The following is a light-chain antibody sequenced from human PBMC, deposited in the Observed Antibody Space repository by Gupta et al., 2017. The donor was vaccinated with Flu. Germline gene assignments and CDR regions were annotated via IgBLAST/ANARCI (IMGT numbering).Light chain of an antibody. CDR2: DAS. V-gene: IGKV3-11*01. Sequence: EIVLTQSPATLPLSPGERATLSCRASQSVSSYLAWYQQKPGQAPRLLIYDASNRATGIPARFSGSGSWTDFTLTISSLEPEDFAVYYCQQRSNWPKTFGQGTKVEIK. J-gene: IGKJ1*01. CDR3: QQRSNWPKT. CDR1: QSVSSY.